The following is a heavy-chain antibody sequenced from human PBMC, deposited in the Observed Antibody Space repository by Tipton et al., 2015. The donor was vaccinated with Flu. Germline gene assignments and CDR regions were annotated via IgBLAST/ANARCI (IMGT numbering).Heavy chain of an antibody. CDR3: ARELGSPGNWYFDL. V-gene: IGHV4-61*02. Sequence: TLSLTCTVSGGSISSGSYYWSWIRQPAGKGLEWIGRIYTSGSTNYNPSLKSRVTISVGTSKNQFSLKLSSVTAADTAVYYCARELGSPGNWYFDLWGRGTLGTVSS. D-gene: IGHD3-3*02. CDR1: GGSISSGSYY. CDR2: IYTSGST. J-gene: IGHJ2*01.